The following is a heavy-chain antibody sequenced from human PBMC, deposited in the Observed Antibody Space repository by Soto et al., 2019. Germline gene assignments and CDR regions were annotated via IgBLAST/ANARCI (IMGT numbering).Heavy chain of an antibody. CDR1: GYTFSDYY. CDR2: INPNSGGT. CDR3: AREPATAKPEGVDF. Sequence: ASVKVSCKASGYTFSDYYIHWVQQAPGQGLEWMGWINPNSGGTEYAPKFQGGVTMTRDTSITTAYMELSRLRSGDTAVYYCAREPATAKPEGVDFWGQGTLVTVSS. D-gene: IGHD1-1*01. J-gene: IGHJ4*02. V-gene: IGHV1-2*02.